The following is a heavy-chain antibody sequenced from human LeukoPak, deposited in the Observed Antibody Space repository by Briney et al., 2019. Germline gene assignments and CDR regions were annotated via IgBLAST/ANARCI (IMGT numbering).Heavy chain of an antibody. Sequence: GGSLRLSCAASGFTFSSYAMSRVRQAPGKGLEWVSAISGSGGSTYYADSVKGRFTISRDNSKNTLYLQMNSLRAEDTAVYYCARMPRDSSGWYYWGQGTLVTVSS. CDR3: ARMPRDSSGWYY. J-gene: IGHJ4*02. CDR1: GFTFSSYA. CDR2: ISGSGGST. V-gene: IGHV3-23*01. D-gene: IGHD6-19*01.